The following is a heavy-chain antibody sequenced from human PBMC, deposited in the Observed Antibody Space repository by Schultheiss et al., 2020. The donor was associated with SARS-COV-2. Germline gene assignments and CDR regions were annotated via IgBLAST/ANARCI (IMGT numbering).Heavy chain of an antibody. CDR3: RGGSSSSDFDS. CDR1: GFTFSHYA. CDR2: IDARDSYT. Sequence: GGSLRLSCAASGFTFSHYAMSWVRQAPGKGLEWVSSIDARDSYTYYAESVKGRFTISRDNSNKTLFLQMHSLRVEDTGVYFCRGGSSSSDFDSWGQGTLVTVSS. V-gene: IGHV3-23*05. J-gene: IGHJ4*02. D-gene: IGHD6-6*01.